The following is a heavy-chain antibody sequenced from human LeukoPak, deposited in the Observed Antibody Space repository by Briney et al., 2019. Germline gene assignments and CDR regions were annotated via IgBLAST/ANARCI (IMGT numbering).Heavy chain of an antibody. D-gene: IGHD2-2*01. CDR1: GFTVSSNY. Sequence: GGSLRLSCAASGFTVSSNYMSWVRQAPGKGLEWVSVIYSGGSTYYADSVKGRFTISRDNSKNTLYLQMNSLRAEDTAVYYCAKDGSDIVVVPAAMNYYYYGMDVWGQGTTVTVSS. V-gene: IGHV3-53*01. CDR2: IYSGGST. J-gene: IGHJ6*02. CDR3: AKDGSDIVVVPAAMNYYYYGMDV.